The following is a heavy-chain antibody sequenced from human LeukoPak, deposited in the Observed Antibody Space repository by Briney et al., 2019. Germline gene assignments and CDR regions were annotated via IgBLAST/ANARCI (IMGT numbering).Heavy chain of an antibody. CDR1: GFTFSSYA. CDR2: ISGSGGST. V-gene: IGHV3-23*01. D-gene: IGHD3-16*02. J-gene: IGHJ4*02. CDR3: ARPLYDYVWGSYRGSLNY. Sequence: PGGSLRLSCAASGFTFSSYAMSWVRQAPGKGLEWVSAISGSGGSTYYADSVKGRFTISRDNSKNTLYLQMNSLRAEDTAVYYCARPLYDYVWGSYRGSLNYWGQGTLVTVSS.